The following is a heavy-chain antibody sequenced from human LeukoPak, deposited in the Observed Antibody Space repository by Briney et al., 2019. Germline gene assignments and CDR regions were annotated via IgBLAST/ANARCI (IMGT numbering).Heavy chain of an antibody. Sequence: GASVKVSCKASGGTFSSYTISWVRQAPGQGLEWMGRIIPILGIANYAQKFQGRVTMTRNTSISTAYMELSSLRSEDTAVYYCARAGSGVDYWGQGTLVTVSS. J-gene: IGHJ4*02. V-gene: IGHV1-69*02. CDR2: IIPILGIA. D-gene: IGHD3-10*01. CDR3: ARAGSGVDY. CDR1: GGTFSSYT.